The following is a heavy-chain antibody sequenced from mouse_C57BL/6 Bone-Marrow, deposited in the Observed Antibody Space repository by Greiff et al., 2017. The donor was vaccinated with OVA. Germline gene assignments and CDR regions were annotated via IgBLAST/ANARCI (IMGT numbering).Heavy chain of an antibody. D-gene: IGHD1-1*01. CDR3: EIEEVYITAVVAPYYAMDY. Sequence: QVQLQQPGAELVKPGASVKLSCKASGYTFTSYWMHWVKQRPGQGLEWIGRIHPSDSDTNYNQKFKGKATLTVDKSSSTAYVQLSSLTSEDSTVYYCEIEEVYITAVVAPYYAMDYWGQGTSVTVSS. CDR1: GYTFTSYW. J-gene: IGHJ4*01. CDR2: IHPSDSDT. V-gene: IGHV1-74*01.